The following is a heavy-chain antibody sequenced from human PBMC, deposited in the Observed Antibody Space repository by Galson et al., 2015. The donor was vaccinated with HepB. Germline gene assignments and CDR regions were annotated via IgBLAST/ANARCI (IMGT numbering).Heavy chain of an antibody. Sequence: SLRLSCAASGFTFSSYAMSWVRQAPGKGLEWVSAISGSGGSTYYADSVKGRFTISRDNSKNTLYLQMNSLRAEDTAVYYCAKLVERQLDAETEYFQHWGQGTLVTVSS. V-gene: IGHV3-23*01. J-gene: IGHJ1*01. D-gene: IGHD6-13*01. CDR3: AKLVERQLDAETEYFQH. CDR1: GFTFSSYA. CDR2: ISGSGGST.